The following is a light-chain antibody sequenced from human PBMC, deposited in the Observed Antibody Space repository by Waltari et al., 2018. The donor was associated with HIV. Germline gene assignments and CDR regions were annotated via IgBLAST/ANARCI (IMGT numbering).Light chain of an antibody. Sequence: IQMTQSPSNLSAYVGDTVVITCRASQSIDNWLAWYQQKPGRAPRLLVSRTSLLESGVSSRFSGSGSGTEFTLTIRSLQPDDIGTYYCQQYSTHYAFGQGTRVE. CDR2: RTS. V-gene: IGKV1-5*03. CDR1: QSIDNW. CDR3: QQYSTHYA. J-gene: IGKJ2*01.